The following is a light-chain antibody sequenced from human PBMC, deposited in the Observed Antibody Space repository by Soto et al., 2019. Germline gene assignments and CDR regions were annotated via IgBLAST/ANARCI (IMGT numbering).Light chain of an antibody. CDR2: AAS. V-gene: IGKV1-9*01. CDR1: QGIRSH. CDR3: QQYKTYST. J-gene: IGKJ1*01. Sequence: IQVTHSLSVLSASDGDKLTITSRASQGIRSHLTWYQQKPGKAPKVLIYAASTLQSGVPSRFSGSGSGTEFTLTISGLHPDDFATYFCQQYKTYSTFGQGTKVDI.